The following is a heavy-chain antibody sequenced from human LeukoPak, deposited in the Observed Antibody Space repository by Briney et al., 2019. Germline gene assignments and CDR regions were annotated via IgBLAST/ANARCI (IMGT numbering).Heavy chain of an antibody. J-gene: IGHJ6*04. CDR3: ARSDIAYCSSTSCYWVFNV. CDR1: GGSISSYY. CDR2: IYYSGST. V-gene: IGHV4-59*01. D-gene: IGHD2-2*01. Sequence: SETLSLTCTVSGGSISSYYWSWIRQPPGTGLEWIGYIYYSGSTNYNPSLKSRVTISVDTSKNQFSLKLSSVTAADTAVYYCARSDIAYCSSTSCYWVFNVWGKGTTVTVSS.